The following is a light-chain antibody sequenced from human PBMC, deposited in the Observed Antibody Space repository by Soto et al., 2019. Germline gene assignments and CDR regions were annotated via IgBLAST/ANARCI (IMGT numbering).Light chain of an antibody. CDR3: QQYGSSVTRT. CDR1: QSVTSNY. V-gene: IGKV3-20*01. Sequence: EVVLTQSPGTVSLSPGERATLSCRASQSVTSNYLAWYQQKPGQAPRLLIYAASSRATSIPDRFSGSGSGTDFTLSISRLEPEDCAVYYCQQYGSSVTRTFGQGTKLEIK. J-gene: IGKJ1*01. CDR2: AAS.